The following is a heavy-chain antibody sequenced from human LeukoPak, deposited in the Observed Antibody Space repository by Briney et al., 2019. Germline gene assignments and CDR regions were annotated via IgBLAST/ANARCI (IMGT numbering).Heavy chain of an antibody. CDR3: AREHMTTVTTMDY. Sequence: SVKVSCKASGGTFSSYAISWVRQAPGQGLEWMGGIIPIFGTANYAQKFQGRVTITADESTSTAYMELSSLRSEDTAVYYCAREHMTTVTTMDYWGQGTLVTVSS. CDR1: GGTFSSYA. D-gene: IGHD4-11*01. J-gene: IGHJ4*02. CDR2: IIPIFGTA. V-gene: IGHV1-69*01.